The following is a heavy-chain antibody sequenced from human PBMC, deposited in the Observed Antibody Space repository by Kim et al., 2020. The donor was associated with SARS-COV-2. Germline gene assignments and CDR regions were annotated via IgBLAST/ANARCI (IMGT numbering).Heavy chain of an antibody. J-gene: IGHJ3*02. CDR3: ARLTAAGDAFDI. D-gene: IGHD6-13*01. Sequence: YNPSLKSRVTISVDTSQNQFSLKLSSVTAADTAVYYCARLTAAGDAFDIWGQGTMVTVSS. V-gene: IGHV4-61*07.